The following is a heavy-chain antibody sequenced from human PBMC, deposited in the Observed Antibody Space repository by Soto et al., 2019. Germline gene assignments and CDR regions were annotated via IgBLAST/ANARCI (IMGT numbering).Heavy chain of an antibody. CDR2: MNPNSGNT. D-gene: IGHD1-7*01. Sequence: QVQLVQSGAEVKKPGASVKVSCKASGYTFTSYDINWVRQATGQGLEWMGWMNPNSGNTAYAPKFQGRVTMTRNTSISTAYMELSSLRSEDTAVYYCARERTGPNYFDYWGQGTLVTVSS. J-gene: IGHJ4*02. CDR3: ARERTGPNYFDY. V-gene: IGHV1-8*01. CDR1: GYTFTSYD.